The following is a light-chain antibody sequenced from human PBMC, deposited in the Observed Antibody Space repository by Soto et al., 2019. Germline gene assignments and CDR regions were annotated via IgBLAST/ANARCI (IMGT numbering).Light chain of an antibody. Sequence: QSALTQPASVSGSPGQSITISCTGTSSDVGGYNYVSWYQQHPGTAPKLMIYEVTNRPSGVSNRFSGSKSGNTASLTISGLQAEDEANYYSSSYTSSSGVFGTGPKLTVL. CDR2: EVT. CDR1: SSDVGGYNY. J-gene: IGLJ1*01. CDR3: SSYTSSSGV. V-gene: IGLV2-14*01.